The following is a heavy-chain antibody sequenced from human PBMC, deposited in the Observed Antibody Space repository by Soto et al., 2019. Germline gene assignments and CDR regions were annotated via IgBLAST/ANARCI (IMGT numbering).Heavy chain of an antibody. CDR3: ARDGSVRPNDAFDI. J-gene: IGHJ3*02. CDR1: GYTFTSYG. D-gene: IGHD3-10*01. V-gene: IGHV1-18*01. CDR2: ISAYNGNT. Sequence: ASVKVSCKASGYTFTSYGISWVRQAPGQGLEWMGWISAYNGNTNYAQKLQGRVTMTTDTSTNTAYMELRSLRSDDTAVYYCARDGSVRPNDAFDIWGQGTMVTVSS.